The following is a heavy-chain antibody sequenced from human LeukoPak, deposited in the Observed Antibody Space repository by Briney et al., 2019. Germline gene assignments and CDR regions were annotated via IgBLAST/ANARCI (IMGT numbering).Heavy chain of an antibody. CDR1: GFTFSSYA. CDR2: ISYDGSNK. D-gene: IGHD4-17*01. Sequence: GGSLRLSCAASGFTFSSYAMHWVRQAPGKGLEWVAVISYDGSNKYYADSVKGRFTISRDNSKNTLYLQMNSLRAEDTAVYYCAKGFGDYGGDFDYWGQGTLVTVSS. V-gene: IGHV3-30-3*01. J-gene: IGHJ4*02. CDR3: AKGFGDYGGDFDY.